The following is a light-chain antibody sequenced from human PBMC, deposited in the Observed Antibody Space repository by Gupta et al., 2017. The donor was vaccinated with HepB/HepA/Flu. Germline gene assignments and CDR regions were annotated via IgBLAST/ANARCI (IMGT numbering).Light chain of an antibody. CDR1: QSLSSY. V-gene: IGKV3-11*01. J-gene: IGKJ4*01. CDR2: DVS. Sequence: EIVLTQSPDTLSLSPGERATLSCRASQSLSSYLAWYQQKPGQAPRLLIYDVSNRATGIPARFSGSGSGTDFTLTISSLEPEDFAVYYCQQRTNWPLTFGGGTKVEIK. CDR3: QQRTNWPLT.